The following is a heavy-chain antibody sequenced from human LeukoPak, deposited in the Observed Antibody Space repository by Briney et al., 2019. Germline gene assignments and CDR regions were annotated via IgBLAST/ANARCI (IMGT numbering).Heavy chain of an antibody. V-gene: IGHV4-61*01. CDR2: IYYSGST. CDR3: ARVQLRGAFDI. CDR1: GGSVSSGSYY. D-gene: IGHD1-26*01. J-gene: IGHJ3*02. Sequence: SETLSLTCTVSGGSVSSGSYYWSWIRQPPGRGLEWIGYIYYSGSTNYNPSLKSRVTISVDTSKNQFSLKLSSVTAADTAVYYCARVQLRGAFDIWGQGTMVTVSS.